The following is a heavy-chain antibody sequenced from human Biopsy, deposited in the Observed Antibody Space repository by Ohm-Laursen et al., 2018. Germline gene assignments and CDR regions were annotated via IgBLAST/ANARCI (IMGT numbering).Heavy chain of an antibody. J-gene: IGHJ6*02. CDR1: GESFNGYY. D-gene: IGHD5-12*01. CDR3: ARVAGGYAYYYGMDV. Sequence: GTPSLTCAVYGESFNGYYWGWIRQPPGKGLEWIGNIYYDGITYYNPSLKSRVAMSVDTSKNQFSLRLTSVTAADTAVYYCARVAGGYAYYYGMDVWGQGTTVIVSS. CDR2: IYYDGIT. V-gene: IGHV4-38-2*01.